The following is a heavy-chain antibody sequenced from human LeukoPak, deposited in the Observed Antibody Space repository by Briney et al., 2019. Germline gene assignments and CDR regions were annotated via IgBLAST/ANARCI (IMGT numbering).Heavy chain of an antibody. Sequence: SETLSLTCAVYGGSFSGYYWSWIRQPPGKGLEWIGEINHSGSTNYNPSLKSRVTISVDTSKNQFSLKLSSVTAADTAVYYCARDRRDGYNFPNYYYYGMDVWGQGTTVTVSS. CDR1: GGSFSGYY. J-gene: IGHJ6*02. CDR3: ARDRRDGYNFPNYYYYGMDV. D-gene: IGHD5-24*01. CDR2: INHSGST. V-gene: IGHV4-34*01.